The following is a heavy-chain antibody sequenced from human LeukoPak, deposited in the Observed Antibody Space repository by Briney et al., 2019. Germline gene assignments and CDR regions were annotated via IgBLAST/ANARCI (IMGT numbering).Heavy chain of an antibody. CDR3: ARAGPIDY. V-gene: IGHV3-53*01. Sequence: GGSLRLSCAASGFTLSSNYMSWVRQAAEKGQEWVSVIYSGGNTYYADSVKGRFTISRDNSKNTVYLQMNSLRAEDTAVYYCARAGPIDYWGQGTLVTVSS. J-gene: IGHJ4*02. CDR1: GFTLSSNY. CDR2: IYSGGNT.